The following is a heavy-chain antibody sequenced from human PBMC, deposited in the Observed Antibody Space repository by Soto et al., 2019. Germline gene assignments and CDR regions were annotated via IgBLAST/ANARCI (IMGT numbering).Heavy chain of an antibody. Sequence: GGSLRLSCAASGFTLSTYAMSWVRQAPGKGLEWVSAINVGGSDTYYADSVKGRFTISRDNSITTLFLQMNSLRTEDTAVYYCAHPRGYGVFDAYDIWGQGALVTVSS. V-gene: IGHV3-23*01. CDR3: AHPRGYGVFDAYDI. J-gene: IGHJ3*02. CDR1: GFTLSTYA. D-gene: IGHD2-8*01. CDR2: INVGGSDT.